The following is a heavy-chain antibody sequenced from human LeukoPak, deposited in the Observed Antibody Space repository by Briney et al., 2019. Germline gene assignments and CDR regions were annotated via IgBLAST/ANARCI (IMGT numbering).Heavy chain of an antibody. CDR1: GGSISSYY. V-gene: IGHV4-4*07. CDR2: IYTSGST. CDR3: ARLDSSSWYSDAFDI. D-gene: IGHD6-13*01. Sequence: SETLSLTCTVSGGSISSYYWSWIRQPAGKGLEWIGRIYTSGSTNYNPSLKSRVTMSVDTSKNQFSLKLSSVTAADTAVYYCARLDSSSWYSDAFDIWGQGTMVTVSS. J-gene: IGHJ3*02.